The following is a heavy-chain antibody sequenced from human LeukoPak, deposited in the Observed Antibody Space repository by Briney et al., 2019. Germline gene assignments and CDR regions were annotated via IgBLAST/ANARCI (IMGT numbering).Heavy chain of an antibody. CDR3: ARDSYSGTWSGLFDY. V-gene: IGHV3-7*01. Sequence: PGGSLRLSCAASGFTFSGSAMHWVRQAPGKGLEWVANIKEDGSKYNYVDSVKGRFTISRDNAKNSLYLQMNSLRAEDTALYYCARDSYSGTWSGLFDYWGQGTLDTVSS. J-gene: IGHJ4*02. D-gene: IGHD5-12*01. CDR1: GFTFSGSA. CDR2: IKEDGSKY.